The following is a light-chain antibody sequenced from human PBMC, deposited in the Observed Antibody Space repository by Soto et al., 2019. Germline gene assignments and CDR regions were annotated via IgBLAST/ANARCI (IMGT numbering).Light chain of an antibody. V-gene: IGLV1-44*01. CDR2: SNN. CDR3: AAWDDSLSAWV. CDR1: SSNIGVKT. Sequence: QSVLTQPPSASGTPGQRVTISCSGSSSNIGVKTVNWYQQLPGTAPKLLIYSNNKRPSGVPDRFSGSKSGTSASLAISGLQSEDEADYYCAAWDDSLSAWVFGGGTKLTVL. J-gene: IGLJ3*02.